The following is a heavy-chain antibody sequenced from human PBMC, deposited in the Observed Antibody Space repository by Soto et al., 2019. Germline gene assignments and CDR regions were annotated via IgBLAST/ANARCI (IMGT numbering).Heavy chain of an antibody. J-gene: IGHJ4*02. CDR3: AKSGPVTGPFAF. D-gene: IGHD6-19*01. CDR2: ISGSGNST. Sequence: RLSCAASGFTFSSYAMSWVRQAPGKGLEWVSEISGSGNSTNYADSVKGRFTFSRDNSKNTLYLQMNSLRAEDTAVYYCAKSGPVTGPFAFWGQGTMVTVSS. CDR1: GFTFSSYA. V-gene: IGHV3-23*01.